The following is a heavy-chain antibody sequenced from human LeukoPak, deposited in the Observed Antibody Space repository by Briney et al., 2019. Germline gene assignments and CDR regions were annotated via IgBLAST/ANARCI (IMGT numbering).Heavy chain of an antibody. CDR2: ISGSGGST. J-gene: IGHJ3*02. D-gene: IGHD3-3*01. V-gene: IGHV3-23*01. CDR1: GFTFSRYW. Sequence: GGSLRLSCAASGFTFSRYWMSWVRQAPGKGLEWVSAISGSGGSTYYADSVKGRFTISRDNSKNTLYLQMNSLRAEDTAVYYCAKDAPYDFWSGYTAGGAFDIWGQGTMVTVSS. CDR3: AKDAPYDFWSGYTAGGAFDI.